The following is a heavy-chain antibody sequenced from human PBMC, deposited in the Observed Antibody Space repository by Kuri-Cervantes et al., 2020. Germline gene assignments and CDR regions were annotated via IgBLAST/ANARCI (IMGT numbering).Heavy chain of an antibody. J-gene: IGHJ2*01. V-gene: IGHV3-21*01. CDR2: ISSSSSYI. CDR3: ARVFDL. Sequence: GESLKISCAASGFTFSSYSMNWVRQAPGKGLEWVSSISSSSSYIYYADSAKGRFTISRDNAKNSLYLQMNSLRAEDTAVYYCARVFDLWGRGTLVTVSS. CDR1: GFTFSSYS.